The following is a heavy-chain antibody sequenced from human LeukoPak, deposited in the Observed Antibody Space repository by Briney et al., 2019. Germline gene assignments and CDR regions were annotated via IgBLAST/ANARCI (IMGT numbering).Heavy chain of an antibody. J-gene: IGHJ4*02. V-gene: IGHV1-2*02. Sequence: GASVKLSCNASGHTFTGYYMHWVRQAPGQGLEWMGWINPNSGGTNYAQKFQGRVTMTRDTSISTAYRELSRLRSDDTAVYYCARDEGYSGYDPFDYWGQGTLVTVSS. CDR2: INPNSGGT. CDR1: GHTFTGYY. D-gene: IGHD5-12*01. CDR3: ARDEGYSGYDPFDY.